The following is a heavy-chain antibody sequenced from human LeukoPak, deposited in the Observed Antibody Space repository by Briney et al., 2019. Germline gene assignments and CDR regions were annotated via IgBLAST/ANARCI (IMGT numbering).Heavy chain of an antibody. J-gene: IGHJ6*03. CDR3: GRDRNSYYMDV. V-gene: IGHV3-66*01. Sequence: GGSLRLSCAASGFTVSDNYMSWVRQAPGKGLEWVSVMYSGGDTYYANSVKGRFTFSRDNAKNTLYLQMNSLRAEDTAVYYCGRDRNSYYMDVWGKGTTVIVSS. CDR2: MYSGGDT. CDR1: GFTVSDNY.